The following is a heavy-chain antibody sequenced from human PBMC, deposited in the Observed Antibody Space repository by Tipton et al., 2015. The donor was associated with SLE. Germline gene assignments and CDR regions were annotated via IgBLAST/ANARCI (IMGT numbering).Heavy chain of an antibody. D-gene: IGHD6-19*01. CDR2: ITHSGST. J-gene: IGHJ4*02. Sequence: GLVKPSETLSLTCAVYGGSFSGFYWNWIRQPPGKGLEWIGEITHSGSTNYNPSLKSRVTISVDTSKNQFSLKLSSVTAADTAVYYCARRGGWTTFFDYWGQGTLVTVSS. CDR1: GGSFSGFY. V-gene: IGHV4-34*01. CDR3: ARRGGWTTFFDY.